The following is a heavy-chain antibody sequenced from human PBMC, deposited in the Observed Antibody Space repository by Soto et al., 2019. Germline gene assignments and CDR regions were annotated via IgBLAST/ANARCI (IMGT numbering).Heavy chain of an antibody. CDR1: GFPFNTYA. CDR3: AKDRLAGNFDY. V-gene: IGHV3-23*01. CDR2: TSIGGNT. J-gene: IGHJ4*02. Sequence: GGSLRLSCEASGFPFNTYAMTWFRQLPGMGLEWVSTTSIGGNTDLAESVRGRFSVSRDNSKNTLYLQMTNLRAEDAAVYYRAKDRLAGNFDYWGQGTQVTVSS.